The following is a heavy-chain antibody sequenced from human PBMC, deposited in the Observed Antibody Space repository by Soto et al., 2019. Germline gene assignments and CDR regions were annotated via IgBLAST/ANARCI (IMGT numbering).Heavy chain of an antibody. D-gene: IGHD3-22*01. V-gene: IGHV4-39*01. Sequence: SETLSLTCTVSGGSISSSSYYWGWTRQPPGKGLEWIGSIYYSGSTYYNPSLKSRVTISVDTSKNQFSLKLSSVTAADTAVYYCARQVWYYYDSSGYYYYFDYWGQGTLVTVSS. J-gene: IGHJ4*02. CDR1: GGSISSSSYY. CDR2: IYYSGST. CDR3: ARQVWYYYDSSGYYYYFDY.